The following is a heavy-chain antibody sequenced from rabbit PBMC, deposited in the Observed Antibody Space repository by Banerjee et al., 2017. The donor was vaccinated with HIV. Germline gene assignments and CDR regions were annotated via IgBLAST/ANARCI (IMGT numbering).Heavy chain of an antibody. CDR3: AGSLVDNASL. D-gene: IGHD1-1*01. CDR1: GFSFSSYYY. Sequence: QSLEESGGDLVKTGASLTLTCTASGFSFSSYYYMFWVRQAPGKGMEWIGFIDTNTGKTFYASRAKGRLTISKTAPTTVTLQMTRLTGADPATYLCAGSLVDNASLWGPGTLVTVS. CDR2: IDTNTGKT. J-gene: IGHJ6*01. V-gene: IGHV1S40*01.